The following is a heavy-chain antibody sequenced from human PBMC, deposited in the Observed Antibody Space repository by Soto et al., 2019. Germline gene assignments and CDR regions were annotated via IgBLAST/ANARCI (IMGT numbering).Heavy chain of an antibody. V-gene: IGHV3-74*01. J-gene: IGHJ4*02. Sequence: QAGGSLRLSCAVSGFSLNNYWMHWVRQRPGKGLVWVTRIYPDGTTSYADSVKGRFTISRDKAKNTVSLQMNSLKDEDTAVYYCMRGNTGYGNFDYWGQGTLVTVSS. CDR1: GFSLNNYW. CDR3: MRGNTGYGNFDY. CDR2: IYPDGTT. D-gene: IGHD5-12*01.